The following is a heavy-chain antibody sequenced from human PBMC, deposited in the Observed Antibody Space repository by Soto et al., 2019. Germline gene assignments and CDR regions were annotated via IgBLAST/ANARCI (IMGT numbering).Heavy chain of an antibody. D-gene: IGHD3-3*01. V-gene: IGHV4-34*01. Sequence: SETLSLTCAVYGGSFSGYYWSWIRQPPGKGLEWIGEINHSGSTNYNPSHKSRVTISVDTSKNQFSLKLSSVTAADTAVYYCARQWGDFWSGYYYYYYYYGMDVWGQGTTVT. J-gene: IGHJ6*02. CDR3: ARQWGDFWSGYYYYYYYYGMDV. CDR2: INHSGST. CDR1: GGSFSGYY.